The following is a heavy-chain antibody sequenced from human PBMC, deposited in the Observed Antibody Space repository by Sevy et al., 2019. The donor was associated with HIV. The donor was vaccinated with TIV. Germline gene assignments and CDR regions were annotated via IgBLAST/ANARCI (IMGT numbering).Heavy chain of an antibody. Sequence: QLGGPLRLSCAASGFTFSNYWMHWVRQVPGKGPTWVSNIRGDGTTTVYADSVKGRFTISRDNAKNTLYLQMNNLRAEDTATYYCARYAYDSNFDYWGQGTLVTVSS. CDR3: ARYAYDSNFDY. V-gene: IGHV3-74*01. CDR1: GFTFSNYW. J-gene: IGHJ4*02. CDR2: IRGDGTTT. D-gene: IGHD3-16*01.